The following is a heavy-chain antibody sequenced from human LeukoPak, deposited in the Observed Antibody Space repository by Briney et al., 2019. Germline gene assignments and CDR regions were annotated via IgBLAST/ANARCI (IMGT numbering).Heavy chain of an antibody. J-gene: IGHJ3*02. D-gene: IGHD3-3*01. CDR3: ARVLPYDFWSGYYTRAFDI. Sequence: ASVKVSCKASGYTVTGYYMHWVRQAPGQGLEWMGWINPNSGGTNYAQKFQGRVTMTRDTSISTAYMELSRLRSDDTAVYYCARVLPYDFWSGYYTRAFDIWGQGTMVTVSS. CDR2: INPNSGGT. CDR1: GYTVTGYY. V-gene: IGHV1-2*02.